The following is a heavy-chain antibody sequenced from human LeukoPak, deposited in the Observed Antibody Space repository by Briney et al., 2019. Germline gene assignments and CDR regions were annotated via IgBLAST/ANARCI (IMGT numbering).Heavy chain of an antibody. Sequence: ASVTVSCMASGYTFTRYGISWVRQAPGQGREGMGWISAYNGNTNYAQKLQGRVTMTTDTSTSTAYMELRSLRSDDTAVYYCARGRGSGSRLDDWGQGTLVTVSS. CDR1: GYTFTRYG. CDR2: ISAYNGNT. D-gene: IGHD1-26*01. V-gene: IGHV1-18*01. CDR3: ARGRGSGSRLDD. J-gene: IGHJ4*02.